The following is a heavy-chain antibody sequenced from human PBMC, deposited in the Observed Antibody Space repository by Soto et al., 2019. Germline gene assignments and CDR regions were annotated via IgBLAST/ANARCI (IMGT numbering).Heavy chain of an antibody. CDR3: AKEYGRLDY. CDR1: GFTFSNSI. J-gene: IGHJ4*02. CDR2: ISGSSDFL. D-gene: IGHD4-17*01. V-gene: IGHV3-21*01. Sequence: PGGSLRLSCAASGFTFSNSIINWVRQAPGQGLEWVSSISGSSDFLYYADSVKGRFTISRDTATNSLYLQMNSLRAEDTAVYYCAKEYGRLDYWGQGTLVTVSS.